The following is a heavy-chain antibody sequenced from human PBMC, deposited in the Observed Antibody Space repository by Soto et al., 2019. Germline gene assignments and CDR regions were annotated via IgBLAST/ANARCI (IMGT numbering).Heavy chain of an antibody. CDR1: GDSIRNSF. V-gene: IGHV4-4*08. CDR3: TKDLPTLTPPVAS. D-gene: IGHD4-4*01. J-gene: IGHJ4*02. CDR2: VYSSGT. Sequence: SETLSLTCTVSGDSIRNSFWSWIRQPPGKGLEWIGYVYSSGTRYNPFLKSRVTISLDSSQNQFSLKLKSMTASDTSVYFCTKDLPTLTPPVASWVQGTLHSVSS.